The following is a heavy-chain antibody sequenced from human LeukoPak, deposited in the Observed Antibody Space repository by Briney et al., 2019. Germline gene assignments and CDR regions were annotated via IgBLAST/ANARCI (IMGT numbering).Heavy chain of an antibody. CDR2: IYYSGST. D-gene: IGHD1-26*01. CDR1: GGSISSGDYY. Sequence: PSETLSLTCTVSGGSISSGDYYWSWIRQPPGKGLEWIGYIYYSGSTYYNPSLKSRVTISVDTSKNQFSLKLSSVTAADTAVYYCARGATPVVYYYYMDVWGKGTTVTVSS. J-gene: IGHJ6*03. CDR3: ARGATPVVYYYYMDV. V-gene: IGHV4-30-4*02.